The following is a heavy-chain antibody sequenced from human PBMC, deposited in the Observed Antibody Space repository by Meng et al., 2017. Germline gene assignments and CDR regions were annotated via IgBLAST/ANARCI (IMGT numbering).Heavy chain of an antibody. D-gene: IGHD2-21*02. CDR1: GYTFTSYY. V-gene: IGHV1-46*01. Sequence: ASVKVFCKASGYTFTSYYMHWVRQAPGQGLEWMGIINPSGGSTSYAQKFQGRVTMTRDTSTSKVYMKLSSLRSEDTAVYYCARAEAYCGGDGYSKRYSLGAFDIWGQGTMVTVSS. CDR2: INPSGGST. J-gene: IGHJ3*02. CDR3: ARAEAYCGGDGYSKRYSLGAFDI.